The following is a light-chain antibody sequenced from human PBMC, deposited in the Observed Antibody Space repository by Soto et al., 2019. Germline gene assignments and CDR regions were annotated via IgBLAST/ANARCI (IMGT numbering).Light chain of an antibody. CDR3: CSPAGSSTFSVV. V-gene: IGLV2-23*02. CDR1: SSDVGSYNL. J-gene: IGLJ2*01. Sequence: QSALTQPASVSGSPGQSITISCTGTSSDVGSYNLVSWYQQHPGKAPKLMIYEVSKRPSGVSNRFSGSKSGNTASLTISGLQDEDEADYYCCSPAGSSTFSVVFGGGTKLTVL. CDR2: EVS.